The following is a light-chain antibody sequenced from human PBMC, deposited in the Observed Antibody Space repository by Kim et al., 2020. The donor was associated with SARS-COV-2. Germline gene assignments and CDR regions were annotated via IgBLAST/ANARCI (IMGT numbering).Light chain of an antibody. CDR2: YVS. Sequence: GQSITIACTGISSDVGGYNYVSWYQQRPGKAPKLMIYYVSKRPSGVSNRFSGSKSGNTASLTISGLQAEDEADYYCSSYTSSSTVVFGGGTQLTVL. V-gene: IGLV2-14*04. CDR3: SSYTSSSTVV. J-gene: IGLJ2*01. CDR1: SSDVGGYNY.